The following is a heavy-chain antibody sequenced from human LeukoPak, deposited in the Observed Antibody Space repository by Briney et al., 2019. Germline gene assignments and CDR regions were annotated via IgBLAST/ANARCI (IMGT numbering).Heavy chain of an antibody. CDR1: GFTLSSYE. CDR3: ARDLSDCSSTSCYGFAYYYYYMDV. V-gene: IGHV3-48*03. CDR2: ISRSGSTI. J-gene: IGHJ6*03. D-gene: IGHD2-2*01. Sequence: GGSVRLSCAASGFTLSSYEMNWVRQAPGKGLEWGSYISRSGSTIYYADSAKGRFTISRDNAKNSLYLKMNSLRAEDTAVYYCARDLSDCSSTSCYGFAYYYYYMDVWGKGTTVTVSS.